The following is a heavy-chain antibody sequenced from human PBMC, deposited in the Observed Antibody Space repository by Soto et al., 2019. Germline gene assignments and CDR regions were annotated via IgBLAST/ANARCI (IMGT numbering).Heavy chain of an antibody. D-gene: IGHD3-3*01. CDR3: TSSRPFWSGYPISGFDP. Sequence: GGSLRLSCTASGFTFGDYAMSWFRQAPGKGLEWVGFIRSKAYGGTTEYAASVKGRFTISRDDSKSIAYLQMNSLKTEDTAVYYCTSSRPFWSGYPISGFDPWGQGTLVTVSS. J-gene: IGHJ5*02. CDR2: IRSKAYGGTT. V-gene: IGHV3-49*03. CDR1: GFTFGDYA.